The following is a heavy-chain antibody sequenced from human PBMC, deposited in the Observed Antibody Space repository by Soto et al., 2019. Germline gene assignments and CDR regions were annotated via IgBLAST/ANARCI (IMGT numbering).Heavy chain of an antibody. Sequence: ASVKVSCKASGYTFTGYYIHWVRQAPGQGLEWMGWIDPNSGGTNYAQKFQGRVTMTRDTSITTACMELSRLRPDDTAVYYCAGNYYDSSGYYYVDYWGQGTLVTVSS. CDR1: GYTFTGYY. CDR3: AGNYYDSSGYYYVDY. V-gene: IGHV1-2*02. J-gene: IGHJ4*02. CDR2: IDPNSGGT. D-gene: IGHD3-22*01.